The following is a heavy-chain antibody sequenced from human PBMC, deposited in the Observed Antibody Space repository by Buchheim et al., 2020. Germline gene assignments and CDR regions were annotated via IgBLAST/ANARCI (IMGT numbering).Heavy chain of an antibody. V-gene: IGHV4-59*01. CDR1: GGSISSYY. D-gene: IGHD1-14*01. CDR3: ARVVYYPYYGMDV. Sequence: QVQLQESGPGLVKPSETLSLTCTVSGGSISSYYWSWIRQPPGKGLEWIGYIYYSGSTNYNPSLKSRVTISVDTSKNQFSLKLSSVTAADTAVYYRARVVYYPYYGMDVWGQGTT. CDR2: IYYSGST. J-gene: IGHJ6*02.